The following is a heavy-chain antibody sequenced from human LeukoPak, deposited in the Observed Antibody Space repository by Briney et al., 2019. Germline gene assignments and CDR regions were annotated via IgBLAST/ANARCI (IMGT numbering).Heavy chain of an antibody. Sequence: SETLSLTCTVSGGSISSYYWSWIRQPPGKGLEWIGYIYYSGSTNYNPSLKSRVTISVDTSKNQFSLKLTSVTAADTAVYYFTRGVLERRRVALDLWGQGTTVSVSS. V-gene: IGHV4-59*01. CDR2: IYYSGST. J-gene: IGHJ3*01. CDR3: TRGVLERRRVALDL. CDR1: GGSISSYY. D-gene: IGHD1-1*01.